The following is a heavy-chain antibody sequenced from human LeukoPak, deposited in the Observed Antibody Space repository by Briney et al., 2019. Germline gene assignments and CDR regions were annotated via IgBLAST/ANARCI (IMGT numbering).Heavy chain of an antibody. J-gene: IGHJ5*02. D-gene: IGHD5-18*01. CDR2: ISGGSSYI. CDR1: GFTFSTYS. V-gene: IGHV3-21*01. CDR3: ARDPPPAYVDTAMATT. Sequence: PGGSLRLSCAASGFTFSTYSMNWVRQAPGKGLEWVSSISGGSSYIYYADSVKGRFTISRDNAKNSLYLQMNSLRAEDTAVYYCARDPPPAYVDTAMATTWGQGTLVTVSS.